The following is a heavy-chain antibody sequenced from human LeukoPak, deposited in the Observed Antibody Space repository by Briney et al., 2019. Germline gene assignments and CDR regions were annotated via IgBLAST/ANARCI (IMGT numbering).Heavy chain of an antibody. J-gene: IGHJ4*02. Sequence: GGSLRLSCAASGFTFSSYWMSWVRQAPGKGLEWVANIKQDGSEKYYVDSVKGRFTISRDNAKNSLYLQMNSLRAEDTAVYYCGREGSSGPFDYWGQGTLVTVSS. CDR3: GREGSSGPFDY. CDR2: IKQDGSEK. D-gene: IGHD3-22*01. V-gene: IGHV3-7*01. CDR1: GFTFSSYW.